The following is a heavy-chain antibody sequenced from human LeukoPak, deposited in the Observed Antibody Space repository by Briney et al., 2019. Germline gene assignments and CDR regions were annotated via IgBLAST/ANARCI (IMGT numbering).Heavy chain of an antibody. V-gene: IGHV4-30-2*01. CDR1: GGSISTADHF. CDR3: ARGDYYGSGSNFDY. Sequence: SQTLSLTCTVSGGSISTADHFWSWIRQPPGKGLEWIGYTFHTGSTYYNPSLKSRLTISVDKSKNQFSLKLSSVTAADTAVYYCARGDYYGSGSNFDYWGQGTLVTVSS. D-gene: IGHD3-10*01. J-gene: IGHJ4*02. CDR2: TFHTGST.